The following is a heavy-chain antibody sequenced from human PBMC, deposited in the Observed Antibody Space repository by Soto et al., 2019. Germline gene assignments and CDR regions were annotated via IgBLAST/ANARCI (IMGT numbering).Heavy chain of an antibody. V-gene: IGHV4-39*01. J-gene: IGHJ3*02. Sequence: SETLSLTCTVSGGSISSISYYWGWNRQPPGKGLEWIGSIYYSGSTYYNPSLKSRVTISVDTSKNQFSLKLSSVTAADTAVYYCARHVLNPTTQAFDIWGKGKMVTVSS. D-gene: IGHD2-15*01. CDR1: GGSISSISYY. CDR3: ARHVLNPTTQAFDI. CDR2: IYYSGST.